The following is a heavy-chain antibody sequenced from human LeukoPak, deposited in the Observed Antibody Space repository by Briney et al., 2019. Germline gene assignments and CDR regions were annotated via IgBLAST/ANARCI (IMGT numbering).Heavy chain of an antibody. CDR2: VYHSGST. J-gene: IGHJ4*02. Sequence: SETLSLTCTVSGGSIRSNYWRSWVRQSPGKGLEWIGEVYHSGSTNYNPSLKSRVAISIDTSKNQFSLKLSSVTAADTAVYYCARDRYISNWHFDYWGQGTLVTVSS. D-gene: IGHD6-13*01. CDR1: GGSIRSNYW. V-gene: IGHV4-4*02. CDR3: ARDRYISNWHFDY.